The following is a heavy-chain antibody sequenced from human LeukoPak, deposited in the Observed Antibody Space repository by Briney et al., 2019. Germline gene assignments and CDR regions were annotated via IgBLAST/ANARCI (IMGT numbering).Heavy chain of an antibody. D-gene: IGHD1-26*01. CDR1: RFTFSSCA. CDR2: ISGSGGST. Sequence: PGGSLRLSCAASRFTFSSCAMTWVRQAPGKGLEWVSAISGSGGSTYYADSVKGRFTISRDNSKNTLYLQMNSLRAEDTAVYYCAKDRVGATPYYFNYWGQGTLVTVSS. J-gene: IGHJ4*02. CDR3: AKDRVGATPYYFNY. V-gene: IGHV3-23*01.